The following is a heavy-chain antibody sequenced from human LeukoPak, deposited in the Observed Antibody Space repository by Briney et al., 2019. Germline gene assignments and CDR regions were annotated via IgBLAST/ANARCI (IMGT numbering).Heavy chain of an antibody. Sequence: ASVKVSCKASGYSLTAYYIHWVRQAPGQDLEWMGWLNPNSGGKNYAQNFQGRVTMTQDTSISTAYMELTRLKSDDTAVYYCARVASLGGAFDIWGQGTMVTVSP. CDR2: LNPNSGGK. D-gene: IGHD3-16*01. CDR1: GYSLTAYY. J-gene: IGHJ3*02. V-gene: IGHV1-2*02. CDR3: ARVASLGGAFDI.